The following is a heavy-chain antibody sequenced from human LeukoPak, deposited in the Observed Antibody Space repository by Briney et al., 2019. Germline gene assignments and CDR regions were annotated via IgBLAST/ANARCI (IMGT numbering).Heavy chain of an antibody. V-gene: IGHV3-23*01. CDR1: GFTFSSYA. D-gene: IGHD3-10*01. CDR2: ISGSGGST. Sequence: GGSLRLSYAASGFTFSSYAMSWVRQAPGKGLEWVSAISGSGGSTYYADSVKGRFTISRDNSKNTLYLQMNSLRAEGTAVYYCAKDQDYYGSGSYLSSGYWGQGTLVTVSS. J-gene: IGHJ4*02. CDR3: AKDQDYYGSGSYLSSGY.